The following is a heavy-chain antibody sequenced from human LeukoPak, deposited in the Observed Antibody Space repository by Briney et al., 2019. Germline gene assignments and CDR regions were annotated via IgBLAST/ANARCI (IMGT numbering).Heavy chain of an antibody. CDR3: AKHMNYHFTVDC. CDR1: GITFSSFA. V-gene: IGHV3-30-3*02. Sequence: GGSLRLSCVAPGITFSSFAMHWVRQAPGKGLEWVAVIWDDGTNDRYVDSVKGRFTISRDNSKNTLFLQMNSLRVEDTAVYYCAKHMNYHFTVDCWGQGTLVTVSA. CDR2: IWDDGTND. D-gene: IGHD3-3*02. J-gene: IGHJ4*02.